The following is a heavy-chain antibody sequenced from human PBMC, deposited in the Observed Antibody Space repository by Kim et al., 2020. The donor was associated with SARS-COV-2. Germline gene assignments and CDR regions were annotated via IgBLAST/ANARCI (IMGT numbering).Heavy chain of an antibody. V-gene: IGHV1-69*13. J-gene: IGHJ6*02. Sequence: SVKVSCKASGGTFSSYAISWVRQAPGQGLEWMGGITPIFGTANYAQKFQGRVTITADESTSTAYMELSSLRSEDTAVYYCARDLRYYYYYGMDVWGQGTTVTVSS. CDR3: ARDLRYYYYYGMDV. CDR2: ITPIFGTA. CDR1: GGTFSSYA.